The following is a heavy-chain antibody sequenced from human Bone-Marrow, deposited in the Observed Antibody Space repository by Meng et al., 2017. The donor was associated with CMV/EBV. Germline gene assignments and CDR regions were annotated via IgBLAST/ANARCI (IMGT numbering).Heavy chain of an antibody. V-gene: IGHV3-23*01. CDR3: ARHGYYDSSGYGGYFDY. CDR2: ISGSGGST. Sequence: GESLKISCAASGFTFSSYAMSWVRQAPGKGLEWVSAISGSGGSTYYADSVKGRFTISRDISNNTLYLQMNSLRTEDTAVYYCARHGYYDSSGYGGYFDYWGQGTLVTVSS. J-gene: IGHJ4*02. CDR1: GFTFSSYA. D-gene: IGHD3-22*01.